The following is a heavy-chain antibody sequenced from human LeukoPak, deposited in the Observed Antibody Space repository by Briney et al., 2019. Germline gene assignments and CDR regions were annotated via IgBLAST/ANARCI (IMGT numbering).Heavy chain of an antibody. D-gene: IGHD2-15*01. CDR1: GYTFSTSW. CDR3: ASSHDSAGND. V-gene: IGHV3-7*01. Sequence: GGSLRLSCAASGYTFSTSWMSWVRQAQGKGLEWLANINPDGRATFYVDSVKGRFIISRDNAKNSQFLQMSSLRDDDTALYCCASSHDSAGNDWGQGTVVTVYS. J-gene: IGHJ1*01. CDR2: INPDGRAT.